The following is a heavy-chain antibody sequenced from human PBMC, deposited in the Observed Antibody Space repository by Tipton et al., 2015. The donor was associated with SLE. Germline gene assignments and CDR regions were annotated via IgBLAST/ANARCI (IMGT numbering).Heavy chain of an antibody. CDR3: ARRLTRYSGYDYFDY. D-gene: IGHD5-12*01. Sequence: TLSLTCAVSGGSISSGGYSWGWIRQPPGKGLEWIGYIYHSGSTNYNPSLKSRVTISVDTSKNQFSLKLSSVTAADTAVYYCARRLTRYSGYDYFDYWGQGTLVTVSS. CDR2: IYHSGST. V-gene: IGHV4-30-2*01. J-gene: IGHJ4*02. CDR1: GGSISSGGYS.